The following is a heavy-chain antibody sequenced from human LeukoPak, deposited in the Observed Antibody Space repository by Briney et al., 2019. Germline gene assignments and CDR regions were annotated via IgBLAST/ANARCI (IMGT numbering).Heavy chain of an antibody. CDR2: IWYGGSNK. V-gene: IGHV3-30*02. CDR3: AKGMHSIELQLERLASYYYGMDV. CDR1: GFTFSSYG. D-gene: IGHD1-1*01. J-gene: IGHJ6*02. Sequence: GGSLRLSCAASGFTFSSYGMHWVRQAPGKGLEWAAVIWYGGSNKYYADSVKGRFTISRDNSKNTLYLQMNSLRAEDTAVYYCAKGMHSIELQLERLASYYYGMDVWGQGTTVTVSS.